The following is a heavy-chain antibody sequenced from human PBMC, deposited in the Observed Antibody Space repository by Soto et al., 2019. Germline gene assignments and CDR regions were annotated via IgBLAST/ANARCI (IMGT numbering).Heavy chain of an antibody. V-gene: IGHV4-59*03. J-gene: IGHJ4*02. CDR1: GSSFSENY. Sequence: SETLSLTCDVSGSSFSENYWTWIRQYPGKGLEWIGYIYYSGSTNYNPSLKGRVTISVDASRSQFSLKLTSVTAADTALYYCAAGTLGAACTPLDDWGQGTLGTGSS. D-gene: IGHD3-16*01. CDR3: AAGTLGAACTPLDD. CDR2: IYYSGST.